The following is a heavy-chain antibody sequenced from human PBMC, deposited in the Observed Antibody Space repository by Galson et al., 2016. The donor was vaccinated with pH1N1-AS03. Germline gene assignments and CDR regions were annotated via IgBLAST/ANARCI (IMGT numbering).Heavy chain of an antibody. CDR2: ISGNGVST. D-gene: IGHD6-13*01. Sequence: APGKGLEYVSAISGNGVSTYYANSVKGRFTISRDNSKNTLYLQMGSLRAEDMAVYYCARGPVSYSNYWFPPPDYWGQGTLVTVSS. J-gene: IGHJ4*02. V-gene: IGHV3-64*01. CDR3: ARGPVSYSNYWFPPPDY.